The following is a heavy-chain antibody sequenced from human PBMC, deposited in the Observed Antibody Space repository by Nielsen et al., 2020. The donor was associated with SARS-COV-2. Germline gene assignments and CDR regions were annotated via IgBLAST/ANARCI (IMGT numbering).Heavy chain of an antibody. Sequence: GGSLRLSCAASGFIFGAYGMHWVRQAPGKGLEWVAAIWYDGGKKYYADSVKGRFTISRDNSNNMLYLQMNSLRADDTAVYYCERGGSYDFWGGADYWGQGTLVTVSS. CDR2: IWYDGGKK. CDR1: GFIFGAYG. CDR3: ERGGSYDFWGGADY. J-gene: IGHJ4*02. V-gene: IGHV3-33*01. D-gene: IGHD3-3*01.